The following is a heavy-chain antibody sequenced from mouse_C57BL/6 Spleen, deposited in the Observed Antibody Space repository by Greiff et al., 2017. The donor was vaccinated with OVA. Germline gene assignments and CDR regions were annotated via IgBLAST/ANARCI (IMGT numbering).Heavy chain of an antibody. Sequence: QVQLQQPGAELVNPGASVKLSCKASGYTFTSYWMQWVKQRPGPGLEWIGEIDPSDSYTNYNQKFKGKATLTVDTSSSTAYMQLSSLTSEDSAVYYCARRGTGTPAYWGQGTLVTVSA. CDR2: IDPSDSYT. V-gene: IGHV1-50*01. CDR1: GYTFTSYW. CDR3: ARRGTGTPAY. D-gene: IGHD4-1*01. J-gene: IGHJ3*01.